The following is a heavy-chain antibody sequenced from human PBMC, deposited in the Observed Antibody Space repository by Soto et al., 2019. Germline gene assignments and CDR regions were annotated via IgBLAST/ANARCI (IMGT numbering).Heavy chain of an antibody. V-gene: IGHV4-59*08. D-gene: IGHD3-22*01. CDR3: AGGDYYHSSGYYFYYYTMDV. Sequence: SETLSLTCTVSGGSISSNYWSWIRQPPGKGLEWIGYIYYSGSTNYNPSLKSRVTISVDTSKNQFSLKLSSVTAADTAVYYCAGGDYYHSSGYYFYYYTMDVWGQGTTVTVSS. CDR1: GGSISSNY. CDR2: IYYSGST. J-gene: IGHJ6*02.